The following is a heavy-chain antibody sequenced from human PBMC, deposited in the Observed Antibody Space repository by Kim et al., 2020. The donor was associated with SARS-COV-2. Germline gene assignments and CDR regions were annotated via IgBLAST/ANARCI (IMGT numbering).Heavy chain of an antibody. D-gene: IGHD1-26*01. Sequence: SETLSLTCTVSGVSISSKNYYWGWIRQSPGKGLEWIGSVHHSGSTYYNPSLKSRVFMLGDTSKNQISLNLKSVTAADTAVYFCAYNVGVTPVYYFDSWGRGALVTVSS. CDR3: AYNVGVTPVYYFDS. CDR1: GVSISSKNYY. V-gene: IGHV4-39*07. CDR2: VHHSGST. J-gene: IGHJ4*02.